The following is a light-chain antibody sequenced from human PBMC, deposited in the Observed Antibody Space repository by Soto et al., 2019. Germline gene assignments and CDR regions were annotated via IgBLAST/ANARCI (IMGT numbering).Light chain of an antibody. CDR1: SSDVGGYDY. Sequence: QSVLTQPASVSGAPGESITISCTGTSSDVGGYDYVCWYQQHPGKAPRLMIYKASNRPSGVSHRFSGSRSGNTASLTISGLQAEDEADYYCSSYTSGSTLYVFGTGTKVTV. V-gene: IGLV2-14*01. J-gene: IGLJ1*01. CDR3: SSYTSGSTLYV. CDR2: KAS.